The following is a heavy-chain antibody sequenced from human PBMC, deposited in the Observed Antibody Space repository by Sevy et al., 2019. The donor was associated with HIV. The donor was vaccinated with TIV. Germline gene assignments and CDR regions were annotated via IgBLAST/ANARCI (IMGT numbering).Heavy chain of an antibody. CDR1: GFTFSSYG. J-gene: IGHJ3*02. CDR2: IWYDGSNK. Sequence: GGSLRLSCAASGFTFSSYGMHWARQAPGKGLEWVAVIWYDGSNKYYADSVKGRFTISRDNSKNTLYLQMNSLRAEDTAVYYCARSLADTDAFDIWGQGTMVTVSS. CDR3: ARSLADTDAFDI. D-gene: IGHD6-25*01. V-gene: IGHV3-33*01.